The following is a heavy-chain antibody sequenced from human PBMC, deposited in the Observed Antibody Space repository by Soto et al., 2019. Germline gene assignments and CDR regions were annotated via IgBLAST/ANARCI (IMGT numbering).Heavy chain of an antibody. J-gene: IGHJ4*02. Sequence: QVHLVESGGGVVQPGGSLRLSCVASGFTFSNFGMHWVRQAPGKGLEWVAVISNDERIKQYADSVRGRFAISRDNSKNTLYLQMTSMRDEDTAIYYCARPSFVRPYGGYGSPRPTYYLESWGQGTLVTVSS. V-gene: IGHV3-33*01. CDR1: GFTFSNFG. D-gene: IGHD5-12*01. CDR3: ARPSFVRPYGGYGSPRPTYYLES. CDR2: ISNDERIK.